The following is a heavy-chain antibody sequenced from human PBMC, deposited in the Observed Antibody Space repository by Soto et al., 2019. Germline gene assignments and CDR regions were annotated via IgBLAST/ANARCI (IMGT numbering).Heavy chain of an antibody. CDR1: GFTFNSYW. CDR2: IKQDGSEK. Sequence: EVQLVESGGGLVQPGGSLRLSCAASGFTFNSYWMTWVRQAPGKGLEWVANIKQDGSEKYYVDSVKGRFTISRDNDKNSLYLQMNSLRAEDTAVYYCARGWGLDPWGQGTLVTVCS. D-gene: IGHD1-26*01. CDR3: ARGWGLDP. V-gene: IGHV3-7*04. J-gene: IGHJ5*02.